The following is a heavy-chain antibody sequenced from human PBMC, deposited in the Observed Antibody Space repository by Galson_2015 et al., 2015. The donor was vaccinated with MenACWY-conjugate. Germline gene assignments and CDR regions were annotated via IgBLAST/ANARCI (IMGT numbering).Heavy chain of an antibody. CDR3: VRAFNGDADY. CDR1: GFIFSSHW. J-gene: IGHJ4*02. D-gene: IGHD2-8*01. CDR2: MNGDGSII. V-gene: IGHV3-74*01. Sequence: SLRLSCAGSGFIFSSHWMHWVRQLPGEGLIWVSRMNGDGSIIDYADSVKGRFTTSRDNAKNMVFLQMDRLRAEDTAVYYCVRAFNGDADYWGQGTLVTVSS.